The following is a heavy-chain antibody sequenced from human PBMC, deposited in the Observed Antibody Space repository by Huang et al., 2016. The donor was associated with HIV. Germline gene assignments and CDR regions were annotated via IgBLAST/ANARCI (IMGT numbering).Heavy chain of an antibody. Sequence: EVQLVQSGAEVKKPGESLKISCKGSGYRFRSNWIGWVRQMPGKGLEWMGIIYPGDSYTSYSPSFQGQGTISADKSINTAYLQWSSLEASDTAMYYCARLIGSPSFYYGLDVWGQGTTVTVSS. J-gene: IGHJ6*02. CDR2: IYPGDSYT. V-gene: IGHV5-51*01. D-gene: IGHD3-10*01. CDR3: ARLIGSPSFYYGLDV. CDR1: GYRFRSNW.